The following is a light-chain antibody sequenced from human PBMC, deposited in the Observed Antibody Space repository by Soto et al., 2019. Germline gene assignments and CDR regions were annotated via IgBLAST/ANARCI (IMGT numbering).Light chain of an antibody. Sequence: DIQMTQTPSTLSASVGDRVTINCRASQNVNDYLAWYQQKPGNSPKVLIYDPSTLESGVPSRFSGSGSGTEFTLPISGLQADDFATYYCQQYSSHRTFGQGNKVEGK. CDR3: QQYSSHRT. CDR1: QNVNDY. CDR2: DPS. J-gene: IGKJ1*01. V-gene: IGKV1-5*01.